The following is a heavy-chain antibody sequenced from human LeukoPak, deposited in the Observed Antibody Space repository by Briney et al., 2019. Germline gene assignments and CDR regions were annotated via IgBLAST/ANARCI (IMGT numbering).Heavy chain of an antibody. CDR3: ARGLYDFWSGSNYYYMDV. CDR1: GGSISSGSYY. CDR2: IYTSGST. D-gene: IGHD3-3*01. Sequence: SETLSLTCTVSGGSISSGSYYWSWIRQPAGKGLEWIGRIYTSGSTNYNPSLKSRVTISVDTSKNQFSLKLSSVTAADTAVYYCARGLYDFWSGSNYYYMDVWGKGTTVTVS. V-gene: IGHV4-61*02. J-gene: IGHJ6*03.